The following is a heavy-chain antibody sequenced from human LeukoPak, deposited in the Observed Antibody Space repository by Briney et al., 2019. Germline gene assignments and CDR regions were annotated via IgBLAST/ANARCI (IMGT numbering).Heavy chain of an antibody. V-gene: IGHV3-21*01. D-gene: IGHD2-21*01. CDR1: GFTFSGYS. CDR2: ISSSSRYI. CDR3: ARSPSLGDPIDY. Sequence: GGSLRLSCAASGFTFSGYSMNWVRQAPGKGLEWVSSISSSSRYIYYADSVKGRFTTTRDNAKNSLYLQMNSLRAEDTAVYYCARSPSLGDPIDYWGQGTLVTVSS. J-gene: IGHJ4*02.